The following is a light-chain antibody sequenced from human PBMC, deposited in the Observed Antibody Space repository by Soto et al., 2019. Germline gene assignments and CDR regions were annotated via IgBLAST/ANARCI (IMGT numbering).Light chain of an antibody. Sequence: EIVLTQSPGTLSLSPGERVTLSCRASQSVSSNYLAWYQKKPGQAPRLLIYAASSKASGIPERFSGSGSGTDFTLTISRLEPEDFAVYYCQQYGSSPWTFGQGTKVEIK. V-gene: IGKV3-20*01. CDR3: QQYGSSPWT. CDR2: AAS. CDR1: QSVSSNY. J-gene: IGKJ1*01.